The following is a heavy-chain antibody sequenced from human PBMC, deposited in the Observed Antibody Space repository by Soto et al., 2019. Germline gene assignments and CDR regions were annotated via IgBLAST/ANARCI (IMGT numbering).Heavy chain of an antibody. V-gene: IGHV3-48*01. CDR2: ISGSSSTI. CDR1: GFTFSSFS. D-gene: IGHD2-15*01. CDR3: ARQGVAVEVDY. J-gene: IGHJ4*02. Sequence: EVQLVESGGGLVQPGGSLRLSCAASGFTFSSFSMNWVRQAPGKGLEWVSYISGSSSTIYYADSEKGRFTVSRDNAKNSLYLQMNSLRAEDTAVYYCARQGVAVEVDYWGQGTLVTVSS.